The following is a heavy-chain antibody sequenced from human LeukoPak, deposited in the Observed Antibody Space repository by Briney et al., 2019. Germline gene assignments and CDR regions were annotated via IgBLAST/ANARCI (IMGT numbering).Heavy chain of an antibody. J-gene: IGHJ6*03. V-gene: IGHV1-69*05. CDR2: IIPIFGTA. Sequence: ASVKVSCKASGYTFTSYDINWVRQATGQGLEWMGGIIPIFGTANYAQKFQGRVTITTDESTSTAYMELSSLRSEDTAVYYCARGSLLSDYSNYSDYYYYYMDVWGKGTTVTVSS. CDR3: ARGSLLSDYSNYSDYYYYYMDV. CDR1: GYTFTSYD. D-gene: IGHD4-11*01.